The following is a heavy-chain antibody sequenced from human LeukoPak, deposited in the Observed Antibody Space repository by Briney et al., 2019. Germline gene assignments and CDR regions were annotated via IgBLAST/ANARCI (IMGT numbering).Heavy chain of an antibody. D-gene: IGHD3-3*01. CDR2: INPNSGGT. CDR3: ARIGEEGTIFVAVDY. V-gene: IGHV1-2*02. CDR1: GYTFTGYY. Sequence: GASVKVSCKASGYTFTGYYMHWVRQAPGQGLEWMGWINPNSGGTNYAQKFQGRVTMTRDTSISTAYMELRSLRSDDTAVYYCARIGEEGTIFVAVDYWGQGTLVTVSS. J-gene: IGHJ4*02.